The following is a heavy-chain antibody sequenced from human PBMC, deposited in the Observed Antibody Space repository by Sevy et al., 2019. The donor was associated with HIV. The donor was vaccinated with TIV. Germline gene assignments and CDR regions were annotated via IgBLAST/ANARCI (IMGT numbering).Heavy chain of an antibody. CDR1: GFTFSSYS. V-gene: IGHV3-48*01. CDR3: ARDCGSSLPRNAFDI. Sequence: GGSLRLSCAASGFTFSSYSMNWARQAPGKGLEWVSYISSSSSTIYYADSVKGRFTISRDNAKNSLYLQMNSLRAEDTAVYYCARDCGSSLPRNAFDIWGQGTMVTVSS. J-gene: IGHJ3*02. D-gene: IGHD6-13*01. CDR2: ISSSSSTI.